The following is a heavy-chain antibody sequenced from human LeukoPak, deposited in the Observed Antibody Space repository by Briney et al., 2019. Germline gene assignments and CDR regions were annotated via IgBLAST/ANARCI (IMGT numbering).Heavy chain of an antibody. CDR3: ARADSEPKYDFWSGYLPTDFDY. Sequence: PGGSLRLSCAASGFTFSSYAMSWVRQAPGKGLEWVSAISGSGGSTYYADSVKGRFTISRDNSKNTLHLQMNSLRAEDTAVYYCARADSEPKYDFWSGYLPTDFDYWGQGTLVTVSS. CDR1: GFTFSSYA. J-gene: IGHJ4*02. V-gene: IGHV3-23*01. D-gene: IGHD3-3*01. CDR2: ISGSGGST.